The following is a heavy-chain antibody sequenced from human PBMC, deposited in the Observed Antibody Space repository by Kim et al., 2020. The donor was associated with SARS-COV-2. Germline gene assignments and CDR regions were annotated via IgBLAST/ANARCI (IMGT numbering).Heavy chain of an antibody. Sequence: GGSLRLSCAASGFTFSNYALTWVRQAPGKGLEWVSVISGSGRTTSYADSVRGRFTISRDNSKNTLYLQMNSLRAEDTAVYYCPNWFDPWGQGTLVTVPS. CDR2: ISGSGRTT. J-gene: IGHJ5*02. V-gene: IGHV3-23*01. CDR3: PNWFDP. CDR1: GFTFSNYA.